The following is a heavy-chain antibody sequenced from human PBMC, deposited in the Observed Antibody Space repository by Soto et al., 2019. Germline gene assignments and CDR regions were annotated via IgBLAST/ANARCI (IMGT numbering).Heavy chain of an antibody. CDR1: GGTFSSYA. CDR2: IIPIFGTA. CDR3: ARDDRSGYYYPLFDY. J-gene: IGHJ4*02. D-gene: IGHD3-22*01. Sequence: QVQLVQSGAEVKKPGSSVKVSCKASGGTFSSYAISWVRQAPGQGLEWMGGIIPIFGTANYAQKFQGRVTITVDESTSTAYMELSSLRSEDTAVYYCARDDRSGYYYPLFDYWGQGTLVTVSS. V-gene: IGHV1-69*12.